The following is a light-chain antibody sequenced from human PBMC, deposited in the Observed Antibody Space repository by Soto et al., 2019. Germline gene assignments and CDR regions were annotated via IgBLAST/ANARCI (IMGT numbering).Light chain of an antibody. CDR1: QGISNY. CDR2: SAS. CDR3: QHYNNAPYT. Sequence: DIQMTQSPSSLSASVGDRVNITCRASQGISNYLAWYQQKPGKVPKLLIYSASTLQSGVPSRFSGSGSGTDFTLTISSLEPEDVATYYCQHYNNAPYTFGQGNKREIK. J-gene: IGKJ2*01. V-gene: IGKV1-27*01.